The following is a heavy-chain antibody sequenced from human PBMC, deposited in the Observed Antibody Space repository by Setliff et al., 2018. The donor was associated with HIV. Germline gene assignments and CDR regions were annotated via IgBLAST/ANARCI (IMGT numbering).Heavy chain of an antibody. D-gene: IGHD3-10*01. CDR2: INEDGNKK. CDR1: RFSFSTFW. Sequence: PGGSLRLSCATSRFSFSTFWMTWVRQAPGKGLEWIANINEDGNKKYHADSVWGRFTISRDNAKNSLYLQMNSLRAGDTAVYYCARSMVRGAIFDYWGQGALVTVSS. V-gene: IGHV3-7*01. J-gene: IGHJ4*02. CDR3: ARSMVRGAIFDY.